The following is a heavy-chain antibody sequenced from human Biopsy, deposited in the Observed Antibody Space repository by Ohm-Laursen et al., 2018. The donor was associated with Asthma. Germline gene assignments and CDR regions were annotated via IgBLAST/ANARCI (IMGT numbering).Heavy chain of an antibody. CDR2: VYSSGST. CDR1: GGSTSSEDYY. V-gene: IGHV4-30-4*02. Sequence: PSDTLSLTCTVSGGSTSSEDYYWTWIRQPPGKGLEWVGYVYSSGSTYYNPSLKSRVSISIDTSKNQFSLKLSSVTAADTAVYYCARAQDYYDSRGYYRSFDYWGQGTLVTVSS. CDR3: ARAQDYYDSRGYYRSFDY. D-gene: IGHD3-22*01. J-gene: IGHJ4*02.